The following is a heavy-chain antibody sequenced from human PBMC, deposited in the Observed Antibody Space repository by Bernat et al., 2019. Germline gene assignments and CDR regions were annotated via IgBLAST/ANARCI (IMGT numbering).Heavy chain of an antibody. J-gene: IGHJ4*02. V-gene: IGHV1-2*02. CDR3: ARVVGPRPGLIDY. CDR1: GYTFTGYY. Sequence: QVQLVQSGAEVKKPGASVKVSCKASGYTFTGYYMNWVRQAPGQGLEWMGWINPNSGDTKYAQKFQGRVTMTRDTSISTAYMELSRLRSDDTAVYYCARVVGPRPGLIDYWGQGTLVTVSS. D-gene: IGHD3-22*01. CDR2: INPNSGDT.